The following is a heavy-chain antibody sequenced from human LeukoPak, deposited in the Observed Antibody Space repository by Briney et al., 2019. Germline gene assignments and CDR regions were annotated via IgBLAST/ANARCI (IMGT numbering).Heavy chain of an antibody. CDR1: GYSFTSYW. CDR3: ARQHDSSGWYVHFDY. V-gene: IGHV5-51*01. Sequence: GESLKISCKGSGYSFTSYWIGWVRQMPGKGLEWMGIIYPGDSDIRYSPSFQGQVTISADKSISTAYLQWSCLKASDTAMYYCARQHDSSGWYVHFDYWGQGTLVTVSS. J-gene: IGHJ4*02. CDR2: IYPGDSDI. D-gene: IGHD6-19*01.